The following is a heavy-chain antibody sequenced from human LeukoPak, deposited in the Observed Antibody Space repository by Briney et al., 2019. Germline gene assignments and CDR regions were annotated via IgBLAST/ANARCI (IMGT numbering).Heavy chain of an antibody. CDR3: ARDSGTNDAFDI. J-gene: IGHJ3*02. V-gene: IGHV3-21*01. CDR1: GFTFSSYS. D-gene: IGHD1-26*01. Sequence: GGSLRLSCAASGFTFSSYSMNWVRQAPGKGLEWVSSISSSSGYIYYADSVKGRFTISRDNAKNSLYLQMNSLRAEDTAVYYCARDSGTNDAFDIWGQGTMVTVSS. CDR2: ISSSSGYI.